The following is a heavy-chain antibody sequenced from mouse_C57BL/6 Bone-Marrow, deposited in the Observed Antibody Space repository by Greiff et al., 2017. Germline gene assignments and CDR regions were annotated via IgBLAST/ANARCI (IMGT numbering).Heavy chain of an antibody. V-gene: IGHV1-69*01. CDR2: IDPSDSYT. CDR3: AVYYSNPWFAY. J-gene: IGHJ3*01. D-gene: IGHD2-5*01. CDR1: GYTFTSYW. Sequence: VQLQQPGAELVMPGASVKLSCKASGYTFTSYWMHWVKQRPGQGLEWIGEIDPSDSYTNYNQKFKGKSTLTVDKSSSTAYMQLSRLTSEDSAVYSGAVYYSNPWFAYWGQGTLVTVSA.